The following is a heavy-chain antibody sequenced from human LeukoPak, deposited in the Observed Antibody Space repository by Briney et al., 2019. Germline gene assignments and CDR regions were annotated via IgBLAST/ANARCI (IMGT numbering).Heavy chain of an antibody. J-gene: IGHJ4*02. Sequence: PGGSLRLSCAASGFTFSSYSMNWVRQAPGKGLEWVSYISSSSSTIYYADSVKGRFTISRDNSKNTLYLQMNSLRAEDTAVYYCAKMIAVAVPFDYWGQGTLVTVSS. CDR2: ISSSSSTI. D-gene: IGHD6-19*01. CDR1: GFTFSSYS. V-gene: IGHV3-48*01. CDR3: AKMIAVAVPFDY.